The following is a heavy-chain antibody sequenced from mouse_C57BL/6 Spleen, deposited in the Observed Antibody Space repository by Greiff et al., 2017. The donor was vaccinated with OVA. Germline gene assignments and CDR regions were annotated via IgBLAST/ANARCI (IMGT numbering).Heavy chain of an antibody. V-gene: IGHV5-16*01. Sequence: EVHLVESEGGLVQPGSSLKLSCTASGFTFSDYYMAWVRQVPETGLEWVANINYDGSSTYYLDSLKSRFIISRDNATNILYLQMSSLKSEDTATDYGARAGDYSNYYDYWGQGTTLTVSS. J-gene: IGHJ2*01. CDR1: GFTFSDYY. D-gene: IGHD2-5*01. CDR3: ARAGDYSNYYDY. CDR2: INYDGSST.